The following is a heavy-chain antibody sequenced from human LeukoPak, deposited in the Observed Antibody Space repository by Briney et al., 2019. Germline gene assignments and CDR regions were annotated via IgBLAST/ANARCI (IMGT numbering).Heavy chain of an antibody. D-gene: IGHD5-12*01. J-gene: IGHJ5*01. CDR3: AKDRPNFQGNSGNSYRRHGDS. CDR1: GFTFYMYA. V-gene: IGHV3-23*01. CDR2: MCGTANCT. Sequence: PGGSLRLSCQASGFTFYMYAMSWVRQAPGKGLEWVASMCGTANCTFYPDSVTGRFTISRDNSKNVLYLRMNSVTAEDTAIYYCAKDRPNFQGNSGNSYRRHGDSWGQGTLVTVSS.